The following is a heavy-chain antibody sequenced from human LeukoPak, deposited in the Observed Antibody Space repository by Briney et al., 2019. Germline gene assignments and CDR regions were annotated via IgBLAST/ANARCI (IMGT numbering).Heavy chain of an antibody. CDR3: VRSTPSDFYFDY. CDR1: GFIFSSSE. D-gene: IGHD2-2*01. Sequence: GRSLRLSCAASGFIFSSSEMNWVRQPSGKGLEWVSYISGRDTIYYADPVKGRFTISRDNAKNSLYLQMNNLRAEDTAVYYCVRSTPSDFYFDYWGQGALVTVSS. J-gene: IGHJ4*02. V-gene: IGHV3-48*03. CDR2: ISGRDTI.